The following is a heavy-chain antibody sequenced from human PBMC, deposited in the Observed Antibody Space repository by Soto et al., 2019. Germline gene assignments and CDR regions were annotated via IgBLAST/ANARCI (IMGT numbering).Heavy chain of an antibody. Sequence: GSLILYVQGPGCIFSNYRLNLVHHAPGQGLEWVANINRRGTSTTYVDPVRGRFSTSRDNPRNSFYLNMDSLRVGDTGTYYCVRGTPTPGLDSWGRGTTVTVSS. CDR3: VRGTPTPGLDS. V-gene: IGHV3-7*04. J-gene: IGHJ6*02. CDR2: INRRGTST. D-gene: IGHD1-1*01. CDR1: GCIFSNYR.